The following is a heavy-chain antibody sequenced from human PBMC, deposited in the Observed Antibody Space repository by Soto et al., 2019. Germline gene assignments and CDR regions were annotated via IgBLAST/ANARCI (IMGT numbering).Heavy chain of an antibody. Sequence: GGSLRLSCAASGFTFDDYGMSWVRQAPGKGLEWVSGINWNGGSTGYADSVKGRFTISRDNAKNSLYLQMNSLRAEDTALYHCASSSCWSSAFDIWGQGTMVTVSS. CDR3: ASSSCWSSAFDI. D-gene: IGHD6-19*01. CDR2: INWNGGST. CDR1: GFTFDDYG. J-gene: IGHJ3*02. V-gene: IGHV3-20*01.